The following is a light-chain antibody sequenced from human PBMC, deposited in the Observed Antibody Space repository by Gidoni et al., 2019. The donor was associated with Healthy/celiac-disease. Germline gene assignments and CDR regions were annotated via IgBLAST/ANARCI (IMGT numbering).Light chain of an antibody. V-gene: IGKV1-33*01. CDR1: QDISNY. CDR2: DAF. Sequence: DIQMTQSPSSLSASVGDRVTITCQASQDISNYLNWYQQKPGKAPKLLIYDAFNLQTGVPSRCSGSGSGTDFTLTISSMQAEDIATYYCQQYEKRPPLTFGGGTKVEIK. J-gene: IGKJ4*01. CDR3: QQYEKRPPLT.